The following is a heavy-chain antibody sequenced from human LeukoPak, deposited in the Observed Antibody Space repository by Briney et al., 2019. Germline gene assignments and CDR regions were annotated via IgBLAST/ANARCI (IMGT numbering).Heavy chain of an antibody. CDR2: ISSNGGRT. Sequence: GGSLRPSCAASGFTFSSYAMHWVRQAPGKGLEYVSAISSNGGRTYYANSVKGRFTISRDNSKNTLYLQMGSLRAEDMAVYYCARQAPTLRNYFDYWAREPWSPSPQ. CDR1: GFTFSSYA. J-gene: IGHJ4*02. CDR3: ARQAPTLRNYFDY. V-gene: IGHV3-64*01.